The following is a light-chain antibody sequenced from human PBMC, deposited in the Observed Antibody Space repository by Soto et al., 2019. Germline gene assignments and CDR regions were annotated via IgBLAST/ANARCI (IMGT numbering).Light chain of an antibody. J-gene: IGLJ1*01. V-gene: IGLV2-14*01. CDR1: SSDVGGYKY. Sequence: QSALTQPASVSGSPGQSITISCTGTSSDVGGYKYVSWYEQHPGKAPKLMIYEVNERPSGVSNRFSGSKSGNTASLTISGLQAEDEADYYCCSYARPTFYAFATGTKVTVL. CDR2: EVN. CDR3: CSYARPTFYA.